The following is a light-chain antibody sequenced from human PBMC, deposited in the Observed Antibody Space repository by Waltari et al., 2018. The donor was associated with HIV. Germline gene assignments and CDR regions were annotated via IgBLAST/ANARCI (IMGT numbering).Light chain of an antibody. CDR3: SAWDGRLSAWV. CDR2: RNN. J-gene: IGLJ3*02. CDR1: DDAVRNEE. Sequence: QAGLTQPPASSQAMGQTATLSCTGGDDAVRNEEATRLQQYQGLPPKLLSYRNNKRASGISHKFAAARAGNTVFLTIAGLQPEDEADYYCSAWDGRLSAWVFGGGTKLTVL. V-gene: IGLV10-54*04.